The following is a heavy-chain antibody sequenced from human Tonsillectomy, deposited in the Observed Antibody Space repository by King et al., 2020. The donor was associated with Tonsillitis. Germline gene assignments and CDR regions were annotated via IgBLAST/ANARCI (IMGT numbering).Heavy chain of an antibody. D-gene: IGHD2-21*02. V-gene: IGHV4-30-4*01. CDR3: ASTKHIVVVTAIPLFDY. CDR2: IYYSGST. CDR1: GGSISSGDYY. Sequence: VQLQESGPGLVKPSQTLSLTCTVSGGSISSGDYYWSWIRQPPGKGLEWIGYIYYSGSTYYNPSLKSRVTIPVDTSKHQFSLKLSSGTAADTAVYYCASTKHIVVVTAIPLFDYWGQGTLVTVSS. J-gene: IGHJ4*02.